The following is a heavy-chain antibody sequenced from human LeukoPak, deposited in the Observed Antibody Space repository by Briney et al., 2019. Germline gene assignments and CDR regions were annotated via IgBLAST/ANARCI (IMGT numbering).Heavy chain of an antibody. CDR2: ISAYNGNT. D-gene: IGHD6-19*01. V-gene: IGHV1-18*01. CDR3: AREVRQWDAFDI. J-gene: IGHJ3*02. Sequence: ASVKVSCKASGYTFTSYGISWVRQAPGQGLEWMGWISAYNGNTNYAQKLQGRVTMTTDTSTSTAYMELRSLRSDDTAVYYCAREVRQWDAFDIWGQGAMVTVSS. CDR1: GYTFTSYG.